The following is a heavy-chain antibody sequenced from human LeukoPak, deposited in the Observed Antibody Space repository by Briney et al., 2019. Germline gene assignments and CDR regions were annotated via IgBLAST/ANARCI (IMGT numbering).Heavy chain of an antibody. CDR3: AREGRESAGFDY. CDR2: IKEGGSEK. D-gene: IGHD6-13*01. CDR1: GFTFRNYW. Sequence: GGSLRLSCVASGFTFRNYWMSWVRQAPGKGLEWVANIKEGGSEKYYVDSVKGRCTISRDDAKNSLYLQTNSLRGEDTAVYHCAREGRESAGFDYWGQGTLVTVSS. V-gene: IGHV3-7*01. J-gene: IGHJ4*02.